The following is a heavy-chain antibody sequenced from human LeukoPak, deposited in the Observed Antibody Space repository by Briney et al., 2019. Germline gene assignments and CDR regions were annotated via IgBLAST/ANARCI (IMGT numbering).Heavy chain of an antibody. J-gene: IGHJ4*02. CDR2: INPNSGGT. V-gene: IGHV1-2*02. CDR3: ARGGELSPPDY. Sequence: ASVKVSCKASGYTFTSYDINWVRQATGQGLEWMGWINPNSGGTNYAQKFQGRVTMTRDTSISTAYMELSRLRSDDTAVYYCARGGELSPPDYWGQGTLVTVPS. CDR1: GYTFTSYD. D-gene: IGHD3-16*02.